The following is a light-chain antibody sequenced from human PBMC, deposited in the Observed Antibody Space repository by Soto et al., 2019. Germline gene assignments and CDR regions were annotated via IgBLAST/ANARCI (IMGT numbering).Light chain of an antibody. J-gene: IGLJ2*01. Sequence: QSALTQPASVSGSPGQSITISCTGTSSDVGGYKYVSWYQHHPGKAPKLMIYEVSNRPSGVSNRFSGSKSGNTASLTISGLQSEDEADYYCSSYTSSRTSTDVVFGGGTKLTVL. CDR3: SSYTSSRTSTDVV. CDR2: EVS. CDR1: SSDVGGYKY. V-gene: IGLV2-14*01.